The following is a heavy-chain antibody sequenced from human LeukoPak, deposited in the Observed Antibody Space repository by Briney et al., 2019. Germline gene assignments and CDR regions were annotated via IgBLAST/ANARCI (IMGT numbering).Heavy chain of an antibody. D-gene: IGHD6-13*01. V-gene: IGHV1-8*01. CDR3: ARRLAVAGYLPGY. Sequence: ASVKVSCKGSGYTFTSYDIKWVRQATGQELEWMGWMNPSSGNTGYAPKFQGRVTMTRDTSISTAYMELSSLRSEDTAVYYCARRLAVAGYLPGYWGQYTLVTVSS. J-gene: IGHJ4*02. CDR2: MNPSSGNT. CDR1: GYTFTSYD.